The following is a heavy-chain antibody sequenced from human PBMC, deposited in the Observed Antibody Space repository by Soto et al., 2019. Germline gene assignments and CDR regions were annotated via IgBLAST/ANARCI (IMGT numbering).Heavy chain of an antibody. CDR1: GGTFSSYA. CDR3: ARASLDYVWGSYRYRGAFDI. Sequence: QVQLVQSGAEVKKPGSSVKVSCKASGGTFSSYAISWVRQAPGQGLEWMGGIIPIFGTANYAQKFQGRVTITADESTRTAYMELSSLRSEDTGVYYCARASLDYVWGSYRYRGAFDIWGQGTMVTVSS. J-gene: IGHJ3*02. D-gene: IGHD3-16*02. CDR2: IIPIFGTA. V-gene: IGHV1-69*01.